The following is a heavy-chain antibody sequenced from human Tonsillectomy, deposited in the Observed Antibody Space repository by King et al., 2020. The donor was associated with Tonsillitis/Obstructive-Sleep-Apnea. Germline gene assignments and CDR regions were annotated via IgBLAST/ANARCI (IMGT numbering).Heavy chain of an antibody. V-gene: IGHV3-30*18. CDR3: AKASIIGTTPTYYYMDV. J-gene: IGHJ6*03. CDR1: GFTFSSYG. Sequence: VQLVESGGGVVQPGRSLRLSCAASGFTFSSYGMHWVRQAPGKGLEWVSVISSDVTTKYYADSVKGRFTISRDNSKNTLYLLINSLRLEDTAVYYCAKASIIGTTPTYYYMDVWGKGTTVTVSS. D-gene: IGHD1-7*01. CDR2: ISSDVTTK.